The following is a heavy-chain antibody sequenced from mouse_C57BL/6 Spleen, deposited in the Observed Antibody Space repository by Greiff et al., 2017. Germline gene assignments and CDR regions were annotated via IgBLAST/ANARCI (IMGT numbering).Heavy chain of an antibody. J-gene: IGHJ4*01. Sequence: QVQLQQPGAELVKPGASVKVSCKASGYTFTSYWMHWVKQRPGQGLEWIGRIHPSDSDTNYNQKLKGKATLTVDKSSSTAYMQLSSLTSEDSAVYYCSIDYVDYYAMDYWGQGTSVTVSS. CDR3: SIDYVDYYAMDY. D-gene: IGHD1-1*01. CDR2: IHPSDSDT. V-gene: IGHV1-74*01. CDR1: GYTFTSYW.